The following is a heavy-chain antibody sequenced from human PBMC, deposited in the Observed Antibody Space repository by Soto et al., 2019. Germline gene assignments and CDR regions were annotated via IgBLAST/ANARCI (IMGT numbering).Heavy chain of an antibody. V-gene: IGHV3-74*01. CDR2: IHSDGSST. CDR1: GFTFSYYW. CDR3: ARGARGAFDV. D-gene: IGHD1-26*01. Sequence: EVQLVESGGGLVRPGGSLRLSCAASGFTFSYYWMHWVRQAPGKGLVWVSRIHSDGSSTTYADFVKGRFIISRDNARNTVDLQMNSGRVGDTAVYYCARGARGAFDVWGQGTVVTVSS. J-gene: IGHJ3*01.